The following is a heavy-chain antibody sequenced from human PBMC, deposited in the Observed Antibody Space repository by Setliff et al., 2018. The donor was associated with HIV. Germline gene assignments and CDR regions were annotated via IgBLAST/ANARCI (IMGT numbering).Heavy chain of an antibody. CDR3: ARGIAALTASFDY. J-gene: IGHJ4*02. CDR1: GYSFTSYW. D-gene: IGHD2-21*02. Sequence: PGESLQISCQGSGYSFTSYWIGWVRQMPGKGLEWMGIIFPGDSTMHYSPSFQGRVTLSADKSISTAYLQWSSLQTSDSGMYYCARGIAALTASFDYWGQGSLVTVSS. V-gene: IGHV5-51*01. CDR2: IFPGDSTM.